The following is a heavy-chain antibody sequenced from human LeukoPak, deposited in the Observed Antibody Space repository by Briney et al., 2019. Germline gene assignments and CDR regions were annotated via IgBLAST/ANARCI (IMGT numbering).Heavy chain of an antibody. CDR2: ISTTGDST. Sequence: GGSLRLSCAASGFTFSSYALSWVRQAPGKGLKWVSVISTTGDSTYYADSVKGRFTISRDNSKNTMYLQMNSLRAEDTAVYYCAKDRDWTVTVPDYWGQGTLVTVSS. V-gene: IGHV3-23*01. J-gene: IGHJ4*02. CDR1: GFTFSSYA. D-gene: IGHD4-17*01. CDR3: AKDRDWTVTVPDY.